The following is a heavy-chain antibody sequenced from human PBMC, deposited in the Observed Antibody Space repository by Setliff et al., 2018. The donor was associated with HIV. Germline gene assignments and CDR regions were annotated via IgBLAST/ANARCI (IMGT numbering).Heavy chain of an antibody. V-gene: IGHV4-61*09. CDR2: IYTNGRT. Sequence: TLSLTCTVSGGSISSNSYYWSWIRQPAGKGLEWIGHIYTNGRTNYNPPLKSRVTISVDPSKNQFSLKLSSVTATDMAMYYCARLSGLYYYDSSGYYYGHYFDYWGQGTLVTVSS. J-gene: IGHJ4*02. CDR1: GGSISSNSYY. D-gene: IGHD3-22*01. CDR3: ARLSGLYYYDSSGYYYGHYFDY.